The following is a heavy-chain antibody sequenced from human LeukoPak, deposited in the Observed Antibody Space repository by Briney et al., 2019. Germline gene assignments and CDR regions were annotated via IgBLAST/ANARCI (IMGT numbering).Heavy chain of an antibody. CDR1: GFTVSSNY. CDR3: ARCYGPYYGPIDS. CDR2: IYSGGST. D-gene: IGHD3-16*01. J-gene: IGHJ4*02. Sequence: PGGSLRLSCAASGFTVSSNYMSWVRQAPGKGLEWVSVIYSGGSTYYADSVKGRFTISRDNSKNTLYLQMNSLRAEDTAVYYCARCYGPYYGPIDSWGQGTLVTVSS. V-gene: IGHV3-53*01.